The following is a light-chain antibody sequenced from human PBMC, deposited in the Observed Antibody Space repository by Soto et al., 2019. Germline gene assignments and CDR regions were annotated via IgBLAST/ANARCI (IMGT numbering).Light chain of an antibody. CDR3: QQYGSSPLT. J-gene: IGKJ4*01. Sequence: EFVLTQSPATLSLSPGERAILSCRASQSVAGSLAWYQQKPGQAPRLLIYGASSRATGIPDRFSGSGSGTDFTLTISRLEPEDFAVYYCQQYGSSPLTFGGGTKVDI. CDR1: QSVAGS. CDR2: GAS. V-gene: IGKV3-20*01.